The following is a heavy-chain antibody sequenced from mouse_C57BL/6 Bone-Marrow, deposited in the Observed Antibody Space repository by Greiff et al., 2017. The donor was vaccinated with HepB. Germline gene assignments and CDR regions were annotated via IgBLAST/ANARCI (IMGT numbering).Heavy chain of an antibody. Sequence: QVHVKQSGAELARPGASVKMSCKASGYTFTSYTMHWVKQRPGQGLEWIGYINPSSGYTKYNQKFKDKATLTADKSSSTAYMQLSSLTSEDSAVYYCARRVHYYGSSYWYFDVWGTGTTVTVSS. D-gene: IGHD1-1*01. CDR3: ARRVHYYGSSYWYFDV. CDR1: GYTFTSYT. J-gene: IGHJ1*03. CDR2: INPSSGYT. V-gene: IGHV1-4*01.